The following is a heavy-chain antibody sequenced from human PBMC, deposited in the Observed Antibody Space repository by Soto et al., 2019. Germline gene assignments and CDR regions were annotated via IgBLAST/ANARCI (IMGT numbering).Heavy chain of an antibody. D-gene: IGHD4-4*01. V-gene: IGHV1-46*01. Sequence: GASVKVSCKASGYTFTSYYMDWVRQAPGQGLEWMGIINPSGGSTSYAQKFQGRVTMTRDTSTSTVYMELSSLRSEDTAVYYCARVTVTTPYYYYGMDVWGQGNTVTVSS. CDR2: INPSGGST. J-gene: IGHJ6*02. CDR1: GYTFTSYY. CDR3: ARVTVTTPYYYYGMDV.